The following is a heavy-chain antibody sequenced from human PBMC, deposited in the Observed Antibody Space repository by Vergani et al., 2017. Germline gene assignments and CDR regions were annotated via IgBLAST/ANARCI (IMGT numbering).Heavy chain of an antibody. D-gene: IGHD3-3*01. J-gene: IGHJ5*02. V-gene: IGHV1-2*02. CDR3: ARDPRFLAPDNYFGA. CDR2: INSSTGET. CDR1: GYTFIGFF. Sequence: QVHLMQSGAEVKQPGASVTVSCKASGYTFIGFFIHWVRQAPGHGLEWMGWINSSTGETTYSQAFQGRVMMTLDTSTSTVYMELRSLKFDDTAIYYCARDPRFLAPDNYFGAWGQGTLVNGSS.